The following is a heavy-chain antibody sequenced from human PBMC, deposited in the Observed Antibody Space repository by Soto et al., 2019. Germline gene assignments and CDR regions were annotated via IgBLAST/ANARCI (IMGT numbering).Heavy chain of an antibody. J-gene: IGHJ4*02. CDR2: INQDGSER. V-gene: IGHV3-7*03. Sequence: PGGSLRLSCAASGFTFSTYWMSCVRQAPGKGLEWVANINQDGSERYYVDSVKGRFTISRHNSKNTLYLLMNSLRAEDTAVYYCARDFRPPYGVRYFDYWGQGTLVTVSS. CDR3: ARDFRPPYGVRYFDY. CDR1: GFTFSTYW. D-gene: IGHD4-17*01.